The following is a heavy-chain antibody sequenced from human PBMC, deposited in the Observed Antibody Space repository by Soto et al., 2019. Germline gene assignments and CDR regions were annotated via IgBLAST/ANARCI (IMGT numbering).Heavy chain of an antibody. V-gene: IGHV3-23*01. CDR3: AKDRQLVTDYYYYYYMDV. CDR1: GFTFSSYA. D-gene: IGHD6-6*01. Sequence: PGGSLRLSCAASGFTFSSYAMSWVRQAPGKGLEWVSAISGSGGSTYYADSVKGRFTISRDNSKNTLYLQMNSLRAEDTAVYYCAKDRQLVTDYYYYYYMDVWGKGTTVTVSS. CDR2: ISGSGGST. J-gene: IGHJ6*03.